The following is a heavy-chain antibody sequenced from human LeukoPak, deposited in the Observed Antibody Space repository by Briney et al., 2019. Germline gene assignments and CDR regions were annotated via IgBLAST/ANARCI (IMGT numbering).Heavy chain of an antibody. J-gene: IGHJ4*02. CDR2: IYYSGST. CDR3: AREIIFGGEPKDY. CDR1: GGSISSYY. D-gene: IGHD3-16*01. Sequence: SETLSLTCTVSGGSISSYYWSWIRQPPGKGLEWIGYIYYSGSTNYNPSLKSRVTISVDTSKNQFSLKLSSVTAADTAVYYCAREIIFGGEPKDYWGQGTLVTVSS. V-gene: IGHV4-59*12.